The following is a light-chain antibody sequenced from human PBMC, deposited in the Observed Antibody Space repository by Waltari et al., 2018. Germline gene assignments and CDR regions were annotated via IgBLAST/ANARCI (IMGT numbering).Light chain of an antibody. J-gene: IGKJ1*01. CDR1: QSISSY. CDR2: AAS. CDR3: QQSYSTPRT. V-gene: IGKV1-39*01. Sequence: DIQMTQSPSSLSASVGDRVTITCRASQSISSYLNWYQQKPGKAPKLLIYAASSLKSGVQSRFRGSGSGTDFTLTISSLQPEDFATYYCQQSYSTPRTFGQGTKVEIK.